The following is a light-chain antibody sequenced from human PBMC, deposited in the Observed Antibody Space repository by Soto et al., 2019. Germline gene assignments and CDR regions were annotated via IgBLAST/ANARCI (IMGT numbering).Light chain of an antibody. CDR1: QSVSSY. V-gene: IGKV3-11*01. Sequence: EIVLTQSPATLSLSPGERATLSCRASQSVSSYLAWYQQKPGQAPRLLIYDASNRATGIPARFSGSGSGTDFTLTISSLEPEDFAVYCCQQRSNWPLITVGQGPRLDIK. J-gene: IGKJ5*01. CDR3: QQRSNWPLIT. CDR2: DAS.